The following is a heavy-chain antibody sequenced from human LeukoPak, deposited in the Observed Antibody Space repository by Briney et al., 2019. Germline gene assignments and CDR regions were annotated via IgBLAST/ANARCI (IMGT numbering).Heavy chain of an antibody. V-gene: IGHV4-4*02. CDR2: IYHSGGT. CDR3: ARDGEMATIENYFEY. D-gene: IGHD5-24*01. CDR1: GGSISSSTNW. J-gene: IGHJ4*02. Sequence: SETLSLTCAVSGGSISSSTNWWSWVRQPPGKGLEWIGEIYHSGGTNYNPSLKSRITISVDKSQNQFSLKLSSVTAADTAVYYCARDGEMATIENYFEYWGQGTLVTVSS.